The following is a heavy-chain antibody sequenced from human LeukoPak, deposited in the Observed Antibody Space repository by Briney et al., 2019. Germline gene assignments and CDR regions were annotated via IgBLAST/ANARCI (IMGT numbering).Heavy chain of an antibody. CDR2: ISYDGSNK. V-gene: IGHV3-30-3*01. CDR3: ARETPALYDAFDI. J-gene: IGHJ3*02. CDR1: GFTFSSYA. Sequence: GGSLRLSCAASGFTFSSYAMHWVRQAPGKGLEWVAVISYDGSNKYYADSVKGRFTISRDNSKNTLYLQMNSLRAEDTAVYCCARETPALYDAFDIWGQGTMVTVSS.